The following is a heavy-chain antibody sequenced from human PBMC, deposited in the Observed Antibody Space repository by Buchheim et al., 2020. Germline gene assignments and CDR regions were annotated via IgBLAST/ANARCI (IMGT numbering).Heavy chain of an antibody. CDR3: ARGHIKSSGYYGPSDY. V-gene: IGHV4-34*01. Sequence: QVQLQQWGAGLLKPSETLSLTCAVYGGSFSGYYWSWIRQPPGKGLEWIGEINHSGSTNYNPSLKSRVTISVDTSKNPFSLKLSSVTAADTAVYYCARGHIKSSGYYGPSDYWGQGTL. D-gene: IGHD3-22*01. CDR2: INHSGST. J-gene: IGHJ4*02. CDR1: GGSFSGYY.